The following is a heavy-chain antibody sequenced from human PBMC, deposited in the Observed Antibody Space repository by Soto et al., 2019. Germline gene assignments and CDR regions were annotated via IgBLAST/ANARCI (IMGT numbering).Heavy chain of an antibody. CDR1: GGSFSGYY. Sequence: QVQLQQWGAGLLKPSETLSLTCAVYGGSFSGYYWSWIRQPLGKGLEWIGEINHSGSTNYNPSLKSRVTISVDTSKNQFSLKLSSVTAADTAVYYCAREVPQQLDTKKPYYYYGMDVWGQGTTVTVSS. J-gene: IGHJ6*02. CDR2: INHSGST. V-gene: IGHV4-34*01. D-gene: IGHD6-13*01. CDR3: AREVPQQLDTKKPYYYYGMDV.